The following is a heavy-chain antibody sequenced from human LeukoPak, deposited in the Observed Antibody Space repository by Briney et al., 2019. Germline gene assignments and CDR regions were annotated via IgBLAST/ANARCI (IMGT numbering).Heavy chain of an antibody. CDR3: ARPSGYGLPNAFDI. CDR1: GGSISSYY. J-gene: IGHJ3*02. CDR2: IYYSGST. D-gene: IGHD5-12*01. V-gene: IGHV4-59*01. Sequence: SETLSLTCTGSGGSISSYYWSWIRQPPGKGLEWIGYIYYSGSTNYNPSLKSRVTISVDTSKNQFSLKLSSVTAADTAVYYCARPSGYGLPNAFDIWGQGTMVTVSS.